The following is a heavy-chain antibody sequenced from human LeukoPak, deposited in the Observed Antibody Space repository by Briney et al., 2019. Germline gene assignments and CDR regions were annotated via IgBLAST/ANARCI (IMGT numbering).Heavy chain of an antibody. V-gene: IGHV4-30-2*01. J-gene: IGHJ4*02. CDR1: GGSISSGGYS. CDR3: ARETLGYCSSTSCRYFDY. Sequence: SQTLSHTCAVSGGSISSGGYSWSWIRQPPGKGLEWIGYIYHSGSTYYNPSLKSRVTISVDRSKNQFSLKLSSVTAADTAVYYCARETLGYCSSTSCRYFDYWGQGTLVTVSS. D-gene: IGHD2-2*03. CDR2: IYHSGST.